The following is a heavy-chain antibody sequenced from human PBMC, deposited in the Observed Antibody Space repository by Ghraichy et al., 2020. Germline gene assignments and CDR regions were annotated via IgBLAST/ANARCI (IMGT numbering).Heavy chain of an antibody. CDR1: GASISSHN. D-gene: IGHD2-21*02. CDR2: MHFRGGA. Sequence: SETLSLTCSVSGASISSHNWSWIWLRPAPGLEWIGYMHFRGGANYNYSLKRRVTITGEPYTYQISLKLSFVTAADTDAYYCARGRDCGDDCYYDDYYGMAVWGQGTTGTVAS. CDR3: ARGRDCGDDCYYDDYYGMAV. V-gene: IGHV4-59*11. J-gene: IGHJ6*02.